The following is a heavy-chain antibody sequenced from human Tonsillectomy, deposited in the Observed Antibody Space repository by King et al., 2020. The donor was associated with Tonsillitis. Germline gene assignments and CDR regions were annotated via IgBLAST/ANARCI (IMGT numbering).Heavy chain of an antibody. V-gene: IGHV2-70*15. Sequence: VTLKESGPALVKPTQTLTLTCTFSGFSLSTSGMCVSWIRQPPGKALEWLGRIDWDDDKYYNTSLKTRLTISKDTSKNQVVLTMTNMDPVDTATYYCARIREITVAGFDFFDFWGEGILVTVSS. D-gene: IGHD6-19*01. J-gene: IGHJ4*02. CDR1: GFSLSTSGMC. CDR2: IDWDDDK. CDR3: ARIREITVAGFDFFDF.